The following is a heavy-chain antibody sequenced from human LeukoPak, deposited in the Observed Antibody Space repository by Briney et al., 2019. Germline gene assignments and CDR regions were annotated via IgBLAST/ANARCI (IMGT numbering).Heavy chain of an antibody. D-gene: IGHD4-23*01. V-gene: IGHV3-23*01. CDR2: ISGSGGST. CDR3: AKDSYGGRLGYNWFDP. J-gene: IGHJ5*02. Sequence: GGSLRLSCAASGFTSSSYAMSWVRQAPGKGLEWVSAISGSGGSTYYADSVKGRFTISRDNSKNTLYLQMNSLRAEDTAVYYCAKDSYGGRLGYNWFDPWGQGTLVTVSS. CDR1: GFTSSSYA.